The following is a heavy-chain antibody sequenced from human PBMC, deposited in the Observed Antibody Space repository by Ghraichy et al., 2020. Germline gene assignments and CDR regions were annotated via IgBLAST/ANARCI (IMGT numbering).Heavy chain of an antibody. CDR2: IRSKANSYAT. CDR1: GFTFSGSA. D-gene: IGHD2-8*01. V-gene: IGHV3-73*01. Sequence: GESLNISCAASGFTFSGSAMHWVRQASGKGLEWVGRIRSKANSYATAYAASVKGRTTISRDDSKNTAYLQMNSLKTEDTAVYYCTRGVVLFFYPWGQGTLVTVSS. J-gene: IGHJ5*02. CDR3: TRGVVLFFYP.